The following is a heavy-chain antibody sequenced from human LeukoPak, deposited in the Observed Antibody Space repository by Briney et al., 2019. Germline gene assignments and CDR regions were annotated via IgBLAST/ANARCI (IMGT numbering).Heavy chain of an antibody. J-gene: IGHJ6*03. CDR1: GFTFSSYG. CDR2: IWYDGSNK. D-gene: IGHD3-3*01. V-gene: IGHV3-33*06. Sequence: GGSLRLSCAASGFTFSSYGMHWVRQAPGKGLEWVAVIWYDGSNKYYADSVKGRFTISRDNSKNTLYLQMNSLRAEDTAVYYCAKGAEYYDFWSGYYTSYYYMDVWGKGTTVTVSS. CDR3: AKGAEYYDFWSGYYTSYYYMDV.